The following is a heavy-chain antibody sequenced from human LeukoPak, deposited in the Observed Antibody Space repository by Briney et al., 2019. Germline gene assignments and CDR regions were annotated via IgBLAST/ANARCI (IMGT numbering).Heavy chain of an antibody. V-gene: IGHV3-9*01. CDR3: AKGSYYDSSGSFYFDY. CDR1: GFIFNNYA. J-gene: IGHJ4*02. CDR2: ISWNSGSI. Sequence: SGGSLRLSCAGSGFIFNNYAMHWVRQPPGKGLEWVSGISWNSGSIDYADSVKGRFTISRDNSKNTLYVQVNSLGTEDTAAYYCAKGSYYDSSGSFYFDYWGQGTLVTVSS. D-gene: IGHD3-22*01.